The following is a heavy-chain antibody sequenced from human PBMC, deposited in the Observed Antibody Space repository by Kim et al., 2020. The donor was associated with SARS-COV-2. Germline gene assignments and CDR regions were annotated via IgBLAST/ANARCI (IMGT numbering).Heavy chain of an antibody. CDR2: ISSSSSTI. V-gene: IGHV3-48*02. D-gene: IGHD6-13*01. CDR3: ARDGSRGSSWYYYYGMDV. J-gene: IGHJ6*02. Sequence: GGSLRLSCAASGFTFSSYSMNWVRQAPGKGLEWVSYISSSSSTIYYADSVKGRFTISRDNAKNSLYLQVNSLRDEDTAVYYCARDGSRGSSWYYYYGMDVWGQGTTVTGSS. CDR1: GFTFSSYS.